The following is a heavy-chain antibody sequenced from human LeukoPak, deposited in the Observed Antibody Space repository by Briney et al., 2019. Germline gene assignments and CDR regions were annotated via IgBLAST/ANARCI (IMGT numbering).Heavy chain of an antibody. V-gene: IGHV4-59*11. Sequence: PSETLSLTCTVSGGSISSHYWSWIRQPPGKGLEWIGYIYYSGSTNYNPSLKSRVTISADTSKDQISLNLSSVTAADTAVYYCATGGYDSSGYYTLGFDYWGQGTMVTVSS. CDR3: ATGGYDSSGYYTLGFDY. CDR2: IYYSGST. D-gene: IGHD3-22*01. CDR1: GGSISSHY. J-gene: IGHJ4*02.